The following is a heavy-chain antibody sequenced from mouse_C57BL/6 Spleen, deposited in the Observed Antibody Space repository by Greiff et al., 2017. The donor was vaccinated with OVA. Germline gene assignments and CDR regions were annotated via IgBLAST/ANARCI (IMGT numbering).Heavy chain of an antibody. CDR1: GYTFTDYY. V-gene: IGHV1-26*01. CDR3: ARSDSYDYDSFAY. D-gene: IGHD2-4*01. CDR2: INPNNGGT. Sequence: EVKLVESGPELVKPGASVKISCKASGYTFTDYYMNWVKQSHGKSLEWIGDINPNNGGTSYNQKFKGKATLTVDKSSSTAYMELRSLTSEDSAVYYCARSDSYDYDSFAYWGQGTLVTVSA. J-gene: IGHJ3*01.